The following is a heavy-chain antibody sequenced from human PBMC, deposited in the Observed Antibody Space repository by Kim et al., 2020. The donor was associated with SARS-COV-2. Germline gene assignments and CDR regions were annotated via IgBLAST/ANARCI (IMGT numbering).Heavy chain of an antibody. CDR2: IWYDGSNK. J-gene: IGHJ4*02. Sequence: GGSLRLSCAASGFTFSSYGMHWVRQAPGKGLEWVAVIWYDGSNKYYADSVKGRFTISRDNSKNTLYLQMNSLRAEDTAVYYCAREAGVVGYTGGFDYWGQGTLVTVSS. CDR1: GFTFSSYG. D-gene: IGHD1-26*01. V-gene: IGHV3-33*01. CDR3: AREAGVVGYTGGFDY.